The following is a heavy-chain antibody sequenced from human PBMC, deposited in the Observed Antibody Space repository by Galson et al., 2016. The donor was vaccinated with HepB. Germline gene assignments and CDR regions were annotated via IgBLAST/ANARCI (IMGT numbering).Heavy chain of an antibody. CDR3: ARQYRGGPSDY. V-gene: IGHV3-7*03. CDR1: GFTFSSYW. J-gene: IGHJ4*02. Sequence: SLRLSCAASGFTFSSYWMSWVRQAPGKGLEWVANIKQDGSEKYYVDSVKGRFTISRDNAKNSLYPQMNSLRAEDTAVYYCARQYRGGPSDYWGQGTLVTVAS. CDR2: IKQDGSEK. D-gene: IGHD5-12*01.